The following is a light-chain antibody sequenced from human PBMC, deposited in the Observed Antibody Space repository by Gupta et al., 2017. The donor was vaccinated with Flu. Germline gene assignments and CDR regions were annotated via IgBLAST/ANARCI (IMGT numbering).Light chain of an antibody. CDR3: QQYGSSPGT. Sequence: EIVLTQSPGTLSLSPGERATLSCRASQNVGNNYLAWYQQKPGQAPRLLIYGASNRATGIPDRFSGSGSETDFTLTISRLEPEDFAVYCCQQYGSSPGTFGQGTRVEIK. CDR1: QNVGNNY. CDR2: GAS. V-gene: IGKV3-20*01. J-gene: IGKJ1*01.